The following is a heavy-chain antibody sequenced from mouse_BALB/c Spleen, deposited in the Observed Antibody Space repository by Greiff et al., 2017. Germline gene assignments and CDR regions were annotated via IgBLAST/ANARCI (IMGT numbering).Heavy chain of an antibody. J-gene: IGHJ2*01. CDR2: ISSGGST. CDR1: GFTFSSYA. D-gene: IGHD2-1*01. Sequence: EVKLVESGGGLVKPGGSLKLSCAASGFTFSSYAMSWVRQTPEKRLEWVASISSGGSTYYPDSVKGRFTICRDNARNILYLQMSSLRSEDTAMYYCARDGNSYYFDYWGQGTTLTVSS. V-gene: IGHV5-6-5*01. CDR3: ARDGNSYYFDY.